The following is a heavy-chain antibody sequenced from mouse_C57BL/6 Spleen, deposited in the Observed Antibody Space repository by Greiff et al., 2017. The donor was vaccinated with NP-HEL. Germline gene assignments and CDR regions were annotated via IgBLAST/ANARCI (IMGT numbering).Heavy chain of an antibody. D-gene: IGHD1-1*01. CDR1: GYAFSSSW. Sequence: QVQLKQSGPELVKPGASVKISCKASGYAFSSSWMNWVKQRPGKGLEWIGRIYPGDGDTNYNGKFKGKATLTADKSSSTAYMQLSSLTSEDSAVYFCARDYYGSSYESDFDVWGTGTTVTVSS. CDR3: ARDYYGSSYESDFDV. CDR2: IYPGDGDT. J-gene: IGHJ1*03. V-gene: IGHV1-82*01.